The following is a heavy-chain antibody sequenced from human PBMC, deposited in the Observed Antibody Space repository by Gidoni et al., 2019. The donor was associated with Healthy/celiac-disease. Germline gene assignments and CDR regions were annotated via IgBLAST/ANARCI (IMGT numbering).Heavy chain of an antibody. J-gene: IGHJ4*02. CDR3: TTSCGGDCYSHDY. Sequence: VESGGGLVKPGGSLRLSCAASGFTFSNAWMSWVRQAPGKGLEWVGRIKSKTDGGTTDYAAPVKGRFTISRDDSKNTLYLQMNSLKTEDTAVYYCTTSCGGDCYSHDYWGQGTLVTVSS. CDR1: GFTFSNAW. V-gene: IGHV3-15*01. CDR2: IKSKTDGGTT. D-gene: IGHD2-21*01.